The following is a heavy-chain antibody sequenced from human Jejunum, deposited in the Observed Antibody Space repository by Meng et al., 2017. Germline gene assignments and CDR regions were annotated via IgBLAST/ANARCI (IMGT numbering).Heavy chain of an antibody. D-gene: IGHD6-19*01. CDR1: GGSLNNRTYS. CDR3: ARAAAGTGFGYFDL. Sequence: QVQLQESGPGLVKPSETLLLTCHVSGGSLNNRTYSWSWIQPPPGKGLEWISDIDNSGSTNYNPSLKSRVIISVDTSKNQFYLQMSSLTAADTAVYYCARAAAGTGFGYFDLWGRGTLVTVSS. CDR2: IDNSGST. J-gene: IGHJ2*01. V-gene: IGHV4-61*01.